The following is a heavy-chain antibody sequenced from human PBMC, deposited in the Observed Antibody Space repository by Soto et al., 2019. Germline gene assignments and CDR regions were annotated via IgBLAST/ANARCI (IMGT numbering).Heavy chain of an antibody. J-gene: IGHJ3*02. Sequence: GGSLRLSCAASGFTFSSRAMSWVRQAPGKGLEWVSSIGASGGDTYYADSVKGRFTISRDNSKSMLYLQMESLRGEDTDLYYCARLIGLVDPFDIWGRGTMVTVSS. D-gene: IGHD2-15*01. CDR2: IGASGGDT. V-gene: IGHV3-23*01. CDR3: ARLIGLVDPFDI. CDR1: GFTFSSRA.